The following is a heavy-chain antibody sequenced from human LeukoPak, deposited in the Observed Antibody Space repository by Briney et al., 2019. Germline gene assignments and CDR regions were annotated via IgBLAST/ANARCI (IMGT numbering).Heavy chain of an antibody. CDR2: ISGSGGST. CDR3: AKVGRCSYAHDAFDI. D-gene: IGHD5-18*01. CDR1: GFTFSSYA. V-gene: IGHV3-23*01. J-gene: IGHJ3*02. Sequence: GGSLRFSCAASGFTFSSYAMSWVRQAPGKGREWVSAISGSGGSTYYADSVKGRFTISRDNSKNTLYLLMNGLRAEDTAVYYCAKVGRCSYAHDAFDIWGQGTMVTVS.